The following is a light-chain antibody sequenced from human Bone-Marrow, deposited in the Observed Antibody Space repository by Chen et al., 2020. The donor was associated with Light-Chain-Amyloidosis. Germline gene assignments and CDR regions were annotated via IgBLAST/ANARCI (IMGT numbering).Light chain of an antibody. V-gene: IGLV3-25*03. CDR1: DLPTKY. CDR2: RDT. Sequence: SYELTQPPSVSVSPGQTARITCSGDDLPTKYAYWYQQKPGPAPVLVIHRDTERPSGISERFSVSSSGTTATLTISGVQAEDEADYHCQSADSSGTYEVIFGGGTKLTVL. J-gene: IGLJ2*01. CDR3: QSADSSGTYEVI.